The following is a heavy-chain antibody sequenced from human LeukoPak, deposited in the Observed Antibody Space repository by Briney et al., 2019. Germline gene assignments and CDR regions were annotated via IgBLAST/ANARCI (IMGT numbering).Heavy chain of an antibody. CDR3: ASYYDSSGYFDAFDI. Sequence: RGSLRLSCAASGFTFSSYWMSWVRQAPGKGLERVANIKQDGSEKYYVDSVKGRFTISRDNAKNSLYLQMNSLRAEDTAVYYCASYYDSSGYFDAFDIWGQGTMVTVSS. V-gene: IGHV3-7*05. CDR2: IKQDGSEK. J-gene: IGHJ3*02. D-gene: IGHD3-22*01. CDR1: GFTFSSYW.